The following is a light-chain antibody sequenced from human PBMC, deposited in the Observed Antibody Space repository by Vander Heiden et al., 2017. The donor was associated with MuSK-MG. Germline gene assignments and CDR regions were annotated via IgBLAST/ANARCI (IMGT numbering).Light chain of an antibody. V-gene: IGKV1-39*01. CDR1: QSTTGY. CDR2: AAS. CDR3: QQSESSPFT. J-gene: IGKJ2*01. Sequence: DIQMPQSPSSLSASVGDRVTITCRASQSTTGYLNWYQQKAGRAPKLLIFAASSLQTGVPSRFSGSGSGTDFSLTITRLQPEDIATYYCQQSESSPFTFGQGTKMEIK.